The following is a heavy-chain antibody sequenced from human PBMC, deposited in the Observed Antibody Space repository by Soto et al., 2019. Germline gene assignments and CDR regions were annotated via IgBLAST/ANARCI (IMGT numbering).Heavy chain of an antibody. D-gene: IGHD1-20*01. CDR3: AREQYNWKL. J-gene: IGHJ4*02. V-gene: IGHV4-59*02. Sequence: PSETLSLTCIVSGVSVTSYYWTWIRHSPGKGLEWIGYVYHTGNTYYNPSLKSRVTISLDTSKNQVSLRLRSVTAADTAVYYCAREQYNWKLWGQGTLVTVSS. CDR2: VYHTGNT. CDR1: GVSVTSYY.